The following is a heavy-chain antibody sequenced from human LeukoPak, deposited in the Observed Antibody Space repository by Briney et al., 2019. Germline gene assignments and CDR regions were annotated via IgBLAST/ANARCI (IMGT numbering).Heavy chain of an antibody. CDR1: GGSFSGYY. J-gene: IGHJ4*02. Sequence: SETLSLTCAVYGGSFSGYYWTWIRQPPGKGLEWIGEINHSGSTNYNPSLKSRVTISVDMSKNQFSLKLTSVTAADTAVYYCARDRADNGDYIKFDYWGQGSLVTVSS. CDR3: ARDRADNGDYIKFDY. CDR2: INHSGST. D-gene: IGHD4-17*01. V-gene: IGHV4-34*01.